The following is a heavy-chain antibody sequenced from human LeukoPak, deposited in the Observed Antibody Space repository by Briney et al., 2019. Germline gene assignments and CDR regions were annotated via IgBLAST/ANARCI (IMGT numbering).Heavy chain of an antibody. J-gene: IGHJ6*04. CDR3: ARAITMVRGVRRYYGMDV. Sequence: SETLSLTCAVYGGSFSGYYWTWIRQPPGKGLEWIGEINHSGSTNYNPSLKSRVTISVDTSKNQFSLKLSSVTAVDTAVYYCARAITMVRGVRRYYGMDVWGKGTTVTVSS. D-gene: IGHD3-10*01. CDR1: GGSFSGYY. V-gene: IGHV4-34*01. CDR2: INHSGST.